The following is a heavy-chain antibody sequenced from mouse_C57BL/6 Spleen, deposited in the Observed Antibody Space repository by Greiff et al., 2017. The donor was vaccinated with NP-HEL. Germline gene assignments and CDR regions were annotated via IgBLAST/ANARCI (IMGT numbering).Heavy chain of an antibody. D-gene: IGHD3-1*01. V-gene: IGHV1-26*01. J-gene: IGHJ4*01. Sequence: EVKLHQSGPELVKPGASVKISCKASGYTFTDYYMNWVKQSHGKSLEWIGDINPNNGGTSYNQKFKGKATLTVDKSSSTAYMELRSLTSEDSAVYYCAREASGAMDYWGQGTSVTVSS. CDR2: INPNNGGT. CDR3: AREASGAMDY. CDR1: GYTFTDYY.